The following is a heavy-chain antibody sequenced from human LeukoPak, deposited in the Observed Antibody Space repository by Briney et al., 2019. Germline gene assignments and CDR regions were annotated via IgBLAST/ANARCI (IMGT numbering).Heavy chain of an antibody. Sequence: SETLSPTCTVSGGSISSYYWSWIRQPPGKGLEWIGYIYYSGSTNYNPSLKSRVTISVDTSKNQFSLKLSSVTAADTAVYYCARGGGLKYYYDSSGYYPFDDWGQGTLVTVSS. J-gene: IGHJ4*02. CDR2: IYYSGST. V-gene: IGHV4-59*01. D-gene: IGHD3-22*01. CDR3: ARGGGLKYYYDSSGYYPFDD. CDR1: GGSISSYY.